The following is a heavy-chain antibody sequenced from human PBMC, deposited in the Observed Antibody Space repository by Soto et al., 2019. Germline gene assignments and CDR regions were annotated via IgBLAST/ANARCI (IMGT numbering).Heavy chain of an antibody. J-gene: IGHJ4*02. CDR3: ASLIGDDSSAQDY. Sequence: GGSLRLSCAASGFTFSSYGMHWVRQAPGKGLEWVAVIWYDGSNKYYADSVKGRFTISRDNSKNTLYLQMNSRRAEDTAVYYCASLIGDDSSAQDYWGQGTLVTVSS. D-gene: IGHD3-22*01. CDR1: GFTFSSYG. CDR2: IWYDGSNK. V-gene: IGHV3-33*01.